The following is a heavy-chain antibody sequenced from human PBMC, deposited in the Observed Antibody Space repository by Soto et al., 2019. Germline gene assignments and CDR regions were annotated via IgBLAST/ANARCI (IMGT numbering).Heavy chain of an antibody. J-gene: IGHJ6*02. V-gene: IGHV1-18*01. CDR3: ARDLWGYCGTDCYPLDV. Sequence: ASVKVSCKASGYTFTNFGISWVRQAPGQGLEWMGWISAYNGNTNYAQNFQGRVTMTTDTSTSTAYMELRSLRSDDTAVYYCARDLWGYCGTDCYPLDVWGQGTTVTVSS. D-gene: IGHD2-21*02. CDR2: ISAYNGNT. CDR1: GYTFTNFG.